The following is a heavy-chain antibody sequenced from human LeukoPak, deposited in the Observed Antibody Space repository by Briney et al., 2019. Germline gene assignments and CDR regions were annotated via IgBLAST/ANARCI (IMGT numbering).Heavy chain of an antibody. CDR1: GFTFSSYS. Sequence: GGSLRLSCAASGFTFSSYSMSWVRQAPGKGLEWVSVIYSGGSTYYADSVKGRFTISRDNSKNTLYLQMNSLRAEDTAVYYCARIITMIVDDAFDIWGQGTMVTVSS. CDR2: IYSGGST. D-gene: IGHD3-22*01. CDR3: ARIITMIVDDAFDI. J-gene: IGHJ3*02. V-gene: IGHV3-66*01.